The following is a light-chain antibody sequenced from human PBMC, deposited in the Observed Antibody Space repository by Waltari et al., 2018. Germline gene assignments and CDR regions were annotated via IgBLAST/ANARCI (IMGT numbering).Light chain of an antibody. CDR1: QSVTSIS. V-gene: IGKV3-20*01. CDR3: QQYDGEVVT. J-gene: IGKJ4*01. Sequence: EIVLTQSPGTLSLSPGERATLSCRARQSVTSISLTWYQQKLGQAPRLLISGTSSRATGIPDRFSGSESGTDVTLTISRLEPEDFAVYYCQQYDGEVVTFGGGTKVEI. CDR2: GTS.